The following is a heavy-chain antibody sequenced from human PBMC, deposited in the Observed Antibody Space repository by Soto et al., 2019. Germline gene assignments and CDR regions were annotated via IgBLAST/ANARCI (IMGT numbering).Heavy chain of an antibody. CDR1: GGSFSGYY. V-gene: IGHV4-34*01. D-gene: IGHD2-2*01. Sequence: QVQLQQWGAGLLKPSETLSLTCAVYGGSFSGYYWSWIRQPPGKGLEWIGEINHSGSTNYTPSLKCRVTISVDTSKNLFSLKLSCVTAADTAVYYCARGPGHTVVVPAAIGHNWFDPWGQGTLVTVSS. CDR3: ARGPGHTVVVPAAIGHNWFDP. J-gene: IGHJ5*02. CDR2: INHSGST.